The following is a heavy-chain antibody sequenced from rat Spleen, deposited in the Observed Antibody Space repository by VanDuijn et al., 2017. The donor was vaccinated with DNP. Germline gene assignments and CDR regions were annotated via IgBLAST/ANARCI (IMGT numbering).Heavy chain of an antibody. J-gene: IGHJ2*01. CDR3: ASRPPPTRGPFDY. D-gene: IGHD1-4*01. CDR1: GFTFRDYG. CDR2: ISYNGGTP. Sequence: EVQLVESGGGLVQPGRSMKLSCAASGFTFRDYGMHWIRQAPTKGLEWVATISYNGGTPYYRDSVKGRFTISRINARSTLYLQMDRLRSEDTATYYCASRPPPTRGPFDYWGQGVTVTVSS. V-gene: IGHV5-7*01.